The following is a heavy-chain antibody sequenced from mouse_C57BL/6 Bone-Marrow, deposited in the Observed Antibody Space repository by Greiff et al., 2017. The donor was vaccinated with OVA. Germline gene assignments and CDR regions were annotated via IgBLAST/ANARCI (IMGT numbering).Heavy chain of an antibody. V-gene: IGHV2-5*01. CDR2: IWRGGST. Sequence: VQLQESGPGLVQPSQSLSITCTVSGFSLTSYGVHWVRQSPGKGLEWLGVIWRGGSTDYNAAFMSRPSITKDNSKSQVFFKMNSLQADDTAIYYWAKKGHYYGSSHWYFGVWGTGTTVTVSS. CDR1: GFSLTSYG. D-gene: IGHD1-1*01. J-gene: IGHJ1*03. CDR3: AKKGHYYGSSHWYFGV.